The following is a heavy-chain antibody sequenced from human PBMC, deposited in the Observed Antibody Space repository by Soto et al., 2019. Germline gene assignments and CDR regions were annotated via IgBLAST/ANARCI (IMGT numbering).Heavy chain of an antibody. V-gene: IGHV3-74*01. CDR2: INSDGSTI. D-gene: IGHD3-10*01. J-gene: IGHJ3*02. Sequence: TGGSLRLSCAASGFNFGPFWMHWVRQAPGKGLVWVAHINSDGSTIVYADSVKGRFTISRDNAKTTLFLQMNSLRVEDTAVYYCARDRGYPDSFDIWGQGTMVTVSS. CDR3: ARDRGYPDSFDI. CDR1: GFNFGPFW.